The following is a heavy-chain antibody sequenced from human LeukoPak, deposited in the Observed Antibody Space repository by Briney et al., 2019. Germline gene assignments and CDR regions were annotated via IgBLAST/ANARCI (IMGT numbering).Heavy chain of an antibody. J-gene: IGHJ6*03. D-gene: IGHD6-6*01. CDR1: GYTFTSYD. CDR3: AREGIAARPYYYYYYYMDV. Sequence: ASVKVSCKASGYTFTSYDINWVRQATGQGLEWMGWMNPNSGNTGYAQKFQGRVTITRNTSISTAYMELSSLRSEDTAVYYCAREGIAARPYYYYYYYMDVWGKGTTVTVSS. CDR2: MNPNSGNT. V-gene: IGHV1-8*03.